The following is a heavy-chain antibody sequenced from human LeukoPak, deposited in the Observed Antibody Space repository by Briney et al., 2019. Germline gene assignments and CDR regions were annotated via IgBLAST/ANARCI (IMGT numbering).Heavy chain of an antibody. J-gene: IGHJ4*02. D-gene: IGHD1-1*01. Sequence: ASVTVSCKASGYTFTSYYMHWVRQAPGQGLEWMGIIIPGGGSTSYAQQFQGRVTMTRDMSTSTVYMELSSLSSEDTAVYYCARAFTRIYYFDFWGRGTLVTVSS. CDR1: GYTFTSYY. CDR3: ARAFTRIYYFDF. V-gene: IGHV1-46*01. CDR2: IIPGGGST.